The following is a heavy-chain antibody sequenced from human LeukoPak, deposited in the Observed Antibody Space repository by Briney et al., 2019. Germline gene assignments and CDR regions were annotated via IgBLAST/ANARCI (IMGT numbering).Heavy chain of an antibody. J-gene: IGHJ4*02. Sequence: GGSLRLSCAVSGSTSSRNFMSWVRQTPEKGLEWAANIDQDGSEKNYVDSVKGRFTISRDNAKNSLFLQMNSLRAEDTAISYCASGAGWESGYWGQGTLVTVSS. V-gene: IGHV3-7*01. CDR2: IDQDGSEK. D-gene: IGHD1-26*01. CDR1: GSTSSRNF. CDR3: ASGAGWESGY.